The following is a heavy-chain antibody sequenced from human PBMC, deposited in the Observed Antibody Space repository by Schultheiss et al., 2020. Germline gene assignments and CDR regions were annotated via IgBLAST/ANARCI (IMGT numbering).Heavy chain of an antibody. J-gene: IGHJ3*02. CDR2: IYHSGST. CDR1: GGSVSSGSYY. CDR3: ARAPSMYSSGRRGPGAFDI. Sequence: SETLSLTCTVSGGSVSSGSYYWSWIRQPPGKGLEWIGEIYHSGSTNYNPSLKSRVTISVDTSKNQFSLKLSSVTAADTAVYYCARAPSMYSSGRRGPGAFDIWGQGTMVTVAS. D-gene: IGHD6-19*01. V-gene: IGHV4-61*01.